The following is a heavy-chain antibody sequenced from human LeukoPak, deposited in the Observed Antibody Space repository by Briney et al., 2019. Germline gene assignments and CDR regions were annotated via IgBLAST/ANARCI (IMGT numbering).Heavy chain of an antibody. CDR2: IIPILGIA. J-gene: IGHJ4*02. CDR1: GGTFSSYA. CDR3: ARDLGYCSGGSCYAY. Sequence: ASVKVSCKASGGTFSSYAISWVRQAPGQGLEWMGRIIPILGIANYAQKFQGRVTITADKSTSTAYMELSSLRSEDTAVYYCARDLGYCSGGSCYAYWGQGTLVTVSS. D-gene: IGHD2-15*01. V-gene: IGHV1-69*04.